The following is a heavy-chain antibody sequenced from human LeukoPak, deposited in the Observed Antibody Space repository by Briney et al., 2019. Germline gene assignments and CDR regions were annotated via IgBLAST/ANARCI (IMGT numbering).Heavy chain of an antibody. CDR1: GFTFSSYS. D-gene: IGHD2-15*01. V-gene: IGHV3-21*01. J-gene: IGHJ5*02. Sequence: GGSLRLSCAASGFTFSSYSMNWVRQAPGKGLEWVSSISSSSSYIYYADSVKGRFTISRDNAKNSLYLQMNSLRPEDTAVYYCASRYCSGGSCYSGWGAGFDPWGQGTLVTVSS. CDR3: ASRYCSGGSCYSGWGAGFDP. CDR2: ISSSSSYI.